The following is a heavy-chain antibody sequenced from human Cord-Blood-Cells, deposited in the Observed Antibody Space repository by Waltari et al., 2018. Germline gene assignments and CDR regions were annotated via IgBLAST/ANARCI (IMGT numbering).Heavy chain of an antibody. J-gene: IGHJ4*02. CDR1: GGSISSHY. V-gene: IGHV4-59*11. Sequence: QVQLQESGPGLVKPSETLSLTCTVSGGSISSHYWSWIRQPPGKGLEWIGYIYYSGSTNYTPSLKSRVTISVDTSKNQFSLKLSSVTAADTAVYYCARERSSGSYYFDYWGQGTLVTVSS. CDR3: ARERSSGSYYFDY. CDR2: IYYSGST. D-gene: IGHD1-26*01.